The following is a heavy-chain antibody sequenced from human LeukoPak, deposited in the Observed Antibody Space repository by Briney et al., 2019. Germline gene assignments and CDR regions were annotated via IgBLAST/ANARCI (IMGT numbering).Heavy chain of an antibody. Sequence: SETLSLTCTVSSGSISTSNYYWGWVRQPPGKALEWIGNIFYSGSTYYSPSLKSRVTISLDTSRNQFSLKLSSVTAADTAVYYCARVRIRPPYYYGSGSYPGTWFDPWGQGTLVTVSS. CDR2: IFYSGST. J-gene: IGHJ5*02. V-gene: IGHV4-39*07. D-gene: IGHD3-10*01. CDR1: SGSISTSNYY. CDR3: ARVRIRPPYYYGSGSYPGTWFDP.